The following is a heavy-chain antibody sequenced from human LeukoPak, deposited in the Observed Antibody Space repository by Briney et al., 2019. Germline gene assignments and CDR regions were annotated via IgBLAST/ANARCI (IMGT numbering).Heavy chain of an antibody. J-gene: IGHJ4*02. CDR3: ARDRSSYVWGSYFDY. Sequence: GGSLRLSCAASGFTFSSYEMNWVRQAPGKGLEWVSYISSSGSTIYYADTVKGRFTISRDNAKNSLYLQMNSLRAEDTAVYYCARDRSSYVWGSYFDYWGQGTLVTVSS. CDR1: GFTFSSYE. CDR2: ISSSGSTI. V-gene: IGHV3-48*03. D-gene: IGHD3-16*01.